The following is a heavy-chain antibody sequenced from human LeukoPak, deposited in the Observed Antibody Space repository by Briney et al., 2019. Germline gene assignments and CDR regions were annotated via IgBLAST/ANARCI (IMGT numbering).Heavy chain of an antibody. CDR1: GFTFSSYW. CDR3: ARAGAVAGVFDY. V-gene: IGHV3-74*01. D-gene: IGHD6-19*01. CDR2: INSDGSST. Sequence: GGSLRLSWAASGFTFSSYWMHWVRQAPGKGLVWVSRINSDGSSTSYADSVKGRFTISRDNAKNTLYLQMNSLRAEDTAVYYCARAGAVAGVFDYWGQGTLVTVSS. J-gene: IGHJ4*02.